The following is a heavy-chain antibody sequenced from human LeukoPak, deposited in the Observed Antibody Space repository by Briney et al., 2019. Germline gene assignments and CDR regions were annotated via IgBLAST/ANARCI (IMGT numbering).Heavy chain of an antibody. CDR1: GGSFSGYY. Sequence: SETLSLTCAVYGGSFSGYYWSWIRQPPGKGLEWIGEINHSGSANYNPSHKSRVTISVDTSKNQFSLKLSSVTAADTAVYYCARDLAGSPLSTPYYYYYYGMDVWGQGTTVTVSS. CDR2: INHSGSA. D-gene: IGHD3-10*01. J-gene: IGHJ6*02. CDR3: ARDLAGSPLSTPYYYYYYGMDV. V-gene: IGHV4-34*01.